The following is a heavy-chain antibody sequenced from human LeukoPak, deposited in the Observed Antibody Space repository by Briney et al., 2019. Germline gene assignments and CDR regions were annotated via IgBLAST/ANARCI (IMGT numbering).Heavy chain of an antibody. J-gene: IGHJ3*02. Sequence: PGGSLRLSCVASGFPFPTYAMMWVRQAPGKGLEWVSSVRVSDGARFYADSVKGRFTTSRDNAKNTLSLQMNSLRAEDTAAYYCATELSWQPYSFDIWGHGTMVTVSS. V-gene: IGHV3-23*01. D-gene: IGHD6-13*01. CDR2: VRVSDGAR. CDR3: ATELSWQPYSFDI. CDR1: GFPFPTYA.